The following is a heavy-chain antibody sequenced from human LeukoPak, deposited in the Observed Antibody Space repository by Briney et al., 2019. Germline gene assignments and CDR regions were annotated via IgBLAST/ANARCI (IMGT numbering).Heavy chain of an antibody. J-gene: IGHJ5*02. V-gene: IGHV1-46*01. CDR3: AGSYPRHSFDP. D-gene: IGHD1-26*01. CDR1: GYSFTSYY. Sequence: ASVKVSCKASGYSFTSYYMHWVRQAPGQGLEWMGFINPSGSSAAYAQKFQGRLTMTRDMFTSTDYMELTSLTSDDTAVYYCAGSYPRHSFDPWGQGTLVTVSS. CDR2: INPSGSSA.